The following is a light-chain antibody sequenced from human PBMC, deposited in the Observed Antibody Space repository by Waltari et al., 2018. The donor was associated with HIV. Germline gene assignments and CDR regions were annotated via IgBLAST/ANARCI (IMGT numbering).Light chain of an antibody. J-gene: IGLJ1*01. Sequence: QSALTQPASVSGSPGQSITISCTGTSSDVGAYNYVSWYQQHTGKAPKLMIYDVTKRPSGVSNRFSGSKSANTASLTISGLQAEDEADYYCCSYAGSSTYVFGSGTKVTVL. CDR2: DVT. CDR3: CSYAGSSTYV. CDR1: SSDVGAYNY. V-gene: IGLV2-23*02.